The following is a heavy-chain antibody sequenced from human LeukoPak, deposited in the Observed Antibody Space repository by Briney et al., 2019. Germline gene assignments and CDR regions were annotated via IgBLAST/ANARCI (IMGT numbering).Heavy chain of an antibody. V-gene: IGHV5-51*01. D-gene: IGHD3-9*01. CDR3: ARRYFEGGIEGSFDY. Sequence: GESLKISCKGSGYGFTTYWIGWVRQMPGKGLEWMGIIYPGDSDTRYSPSFQGQVTISADKSISTAYLQWSSLKASDTAMYYCARRYFEGGIEGSFDYWGQGTLVTVSS. CDR1: GYGFTTYW. CDR2: IYPGDSDT. J-gene: IGHJ4*02.